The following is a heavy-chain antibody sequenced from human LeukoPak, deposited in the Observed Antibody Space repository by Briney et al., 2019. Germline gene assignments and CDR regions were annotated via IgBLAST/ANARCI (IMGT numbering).Heavy chain of an antibody. D-gene: IGHD3-10*02. CDR1: GGSISSGDYY. Sequence: SETLSLTCTVSGGSISSGDYYWSWIRQPPGKGLEWIGYIYYSGSTYYNPSLKSRVTISVDTSKNQFSLKLSSVTAADTAVYYCARDGALGSGSYNYYGMDVWGQGTTVTVSS. CDR2: IYYSGST. CDR3: ARDGALGSGSYNYYGMDV. J-gene: IGHJ6*02. V-gene: IGHV4-30-4*01.